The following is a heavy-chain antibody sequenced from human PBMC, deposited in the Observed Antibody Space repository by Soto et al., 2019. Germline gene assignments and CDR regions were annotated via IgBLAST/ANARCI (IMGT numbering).Heavy chain of an antibody. CDR2: IYYSGST. V-gene: IGHV4-39*01. CDR3: ATQEVGGSYVYTFDP. CDR1: GGSITSSSYY. J-gene: IGHJ5*02. D-gene: IGHD1-26*01. Sequence: QLHLRESGPGLVKPSETLSLTCTVSGGSITSSSYYWGWIRQPPGKGLEWIGSIYYSGSTYYNTSLKSRVTISVDTSKNQFSLKLSSVTAADTAVYYCATQEVGGSYVYTFDPWGQGTLVTVSS.